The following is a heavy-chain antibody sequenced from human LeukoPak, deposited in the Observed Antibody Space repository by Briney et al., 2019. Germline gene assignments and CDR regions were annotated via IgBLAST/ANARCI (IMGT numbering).Heavy chain of an antibody. J-gene: IGHJ4*02. V-gene: IGHV3-20*04. Sequence: GGSLRLSCAASGFAFDDYGMSWVRQAPGKGLEWVSGINWNGGSSGYADSVKGRFPISRDNAKNSLYLQMNSLRAEDTALYYCARAYSSSWSFFDYWGQGTLVTVSS. CDR3: ARAYSSSWSFFDY. CDR1: GFAFDDYG. CDR2: INWNGGSS. D-gene: IGHD6-13*01.